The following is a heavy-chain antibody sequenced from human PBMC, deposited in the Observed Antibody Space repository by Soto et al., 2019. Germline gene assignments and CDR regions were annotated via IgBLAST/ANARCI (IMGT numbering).Heavy chain of an antibody. CDR3: AMGTIVARQHLDY. CDR2: ISIRGGDE. Sequence: QVQLVASGGGVVQPGKSLRLSCAASGFTFSSYAMHWARQAPGKGLEWVTVISIRGGDEYYAESVRGRFTISRDDSKETMYLQMDSLRVEDTVVYYCAMGTIVARQHLDYWGQGTLVNVSS. V-gene: IGHV3-30*03. D-gene: IGHD6-6*01. CDR1: GFTFSSYA. J-gene: IGHJ4*02.